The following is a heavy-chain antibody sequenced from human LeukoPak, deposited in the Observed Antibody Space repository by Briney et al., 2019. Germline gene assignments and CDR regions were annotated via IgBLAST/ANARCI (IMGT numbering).Heavy chain of an antibody. J-gene: IGHJ5*02. CDR3: AGGPRESFYNWFDP. CDR2: INHSGSA. V-gene: IGHV4-34*01. CDR1: GGSFSAYR. Sequence: PSETLSLTCGVYGGSFSAYRWNWIRQPPGKDPEWVGEINHSGSAKYHPSFKSRVTISVDTSKNQVSLSLNSVTAADTAVYYCAGGPRESFYNWFDPWGQGTPVTVSS. D-gene: IGHD3-16*02.